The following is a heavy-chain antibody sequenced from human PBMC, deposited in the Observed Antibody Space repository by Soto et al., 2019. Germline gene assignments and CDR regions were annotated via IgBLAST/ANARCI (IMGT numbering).Heavy chain of an antibody. D-gene: IGHD3-10*01. CDR3: ASALLWFGEWDY. CDR2: ISSISSYI. CDR1: GFTFSSYS. Sequence: PGGSLRLSCAASGFTFSSYSMNWVRQAPGKGLEWVSSISSISSYIYYADSVKGRFTISRDNAKNSLYLQMNSLRAEDTAVYYCASALLWFGEWDYWGQGTLVTVSS. J-gene: IGHJ4*02. V-gene: IGHV3-21*01.